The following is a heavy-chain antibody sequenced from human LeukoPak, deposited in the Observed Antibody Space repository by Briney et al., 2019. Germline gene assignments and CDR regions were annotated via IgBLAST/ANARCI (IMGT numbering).Heavy chain of an antibody. Sequence: SETLSLTCTASGYSISSGYYWGWIRQPPGKGLEWIGIIYHSGSTYYNPSLKSRVTISVDTSKNQFSLKLSSVTAADTAVYYCARYSGSYYGWFDPWGQGTLVTVSS. V-gene: IGHV4-38-2*02. CDR2: IYHSGST. CDR3: ARYSGSYYGWFDP. D-gene: IGHD1-26*01. CDR1: GYSISSGYY. J-gene: IGHJ5*02.